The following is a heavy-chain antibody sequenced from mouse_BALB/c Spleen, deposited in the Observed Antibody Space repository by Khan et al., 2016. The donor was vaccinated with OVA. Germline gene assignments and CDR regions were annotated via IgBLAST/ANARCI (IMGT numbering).Heavy chain of an antibody. Sequence: VQLKESGPGLVAPSQTLSISCTVSGFSISNYGVHWVRQPPGKGLEWLGVIWAGGSTNHNSALMSRLSITKHNSQYPVFLKMNSLQTDDTAIYYCARACYNGAWFAYWGQGTLVTVSA. V-gene: IGHV2-9*02. D-gene: IGHD1-3*01. CDR3: ARACYNGAWFAY. J-gene: IGHJ3*01. CDR2: IWAGGST. CDR1: GFSISNYG.